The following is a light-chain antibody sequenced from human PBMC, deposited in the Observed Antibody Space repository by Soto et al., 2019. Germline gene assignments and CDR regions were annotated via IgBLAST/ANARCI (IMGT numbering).Light chain of an antibody. CDR2: SAS. CDR1: QAMSTY. Sequence: DIQLTQSPSFLSAFVGDTVTITCRASQAMSTYLAWYQQKPGKVPKLLIRSASTLQSGVPPRFSGGGSGTEFTLTITTLRPDDSGIYYCQQLNGYQLAFGGGTKVDIK. CDR3: QQLNGYQLA. J-gene: IGKJ4*01. V-gene: IGKV1-9*01.